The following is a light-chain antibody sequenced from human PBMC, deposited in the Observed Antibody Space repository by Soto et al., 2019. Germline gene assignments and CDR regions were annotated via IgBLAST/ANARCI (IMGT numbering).Light chain of an antibody. V-gene: IGKV3-20*01. CDR1: QSISSRY. Sequence: EIVLTQSPGTLSLSPGERATVSCRASQSISSRYLAWYQQKPGQAPRLLMYGVSSRATGTPDRFSGSGSGTDFTLTISRLEPEDFAVYHCQQYDSSPTFGQGTKVDIK. CDR2: GVS. J-gene: IGKJ1*01. CDR3: QQYDSSPT.